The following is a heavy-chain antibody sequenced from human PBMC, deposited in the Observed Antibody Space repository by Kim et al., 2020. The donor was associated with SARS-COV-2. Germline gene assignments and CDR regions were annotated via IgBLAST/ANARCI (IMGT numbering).Heavy chain of an antibody. J-gene: IGHJ4*02. Sequence: SETLSLTCAVYGGSFSGYYWSWIRQPPGKGLEWIGEINHSGSTNYNPSLKSRVTISVDTSKNQFSLKLSSVTAADTAVYYCARGRGYSGYGNSRCFDYWGQGTLVTVSS. D-gene: IGHD5-12*01. CDR1: GGSFSGYY. CDR3: ARGRGYSGYGNSRCFDY. CDR2: INHSGST. V-gene: IGHV4-34*01.